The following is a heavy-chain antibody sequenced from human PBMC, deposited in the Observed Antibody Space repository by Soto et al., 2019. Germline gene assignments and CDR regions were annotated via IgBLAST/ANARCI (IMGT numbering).Heavy chain of an antibody. CDR2: ISSGAKTT. V-gene: IGHV3-48*03. CDR1: GFNFNSYE. J-gene: IGHJ4*02. D-gene: IGHD3-22*01. Sequence: LRLSCVASGFNFNSYEINWVRHPPGKCLEWISYISSGAKTTYYADSVKGRFTISRDNTKNTLYLHMSSLRAEDAAVYYCARNLIRYYDGSRAHYSWGQGTLVTVSS. CDR3: ARNLIRYYDGSRAHYS.